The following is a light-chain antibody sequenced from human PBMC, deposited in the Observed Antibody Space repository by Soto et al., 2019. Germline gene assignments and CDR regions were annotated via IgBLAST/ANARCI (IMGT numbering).Light chain of an antibody. V-gene: IGKV3-20*01. J-gene: IGKJ1*01. Sequence: EIVVRQSPGTLALCPGERATLSCRASQSVSSSYLAWYQQKPGQAPRLLIYGASSRATGIPDRFSGSGSGTDFTLTISRLEPEDFTAYYCQQYGSSPWTFGQGTKV. CDR1: QSVSSSY. CDR3: QQYGSSPWT. CDR2: GAS.